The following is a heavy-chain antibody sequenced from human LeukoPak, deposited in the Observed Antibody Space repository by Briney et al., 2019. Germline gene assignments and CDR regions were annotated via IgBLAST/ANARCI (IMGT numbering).Heavy chain of an antibody. Sequence: ASVKVSCKASGYTFTSYDINWVRQAPGQGLEWMGWINPNSGGTNYAQKFQGWVTMTRDTSISTAYMELSRLRSDDTAVYYCARERLHFYYYYGMDVWGQGTTVTVSS. D-gene: IGHD4-11*01. CDR3: ARERLHFYYYYGMDV. CDR1: GYTFTSYD. CDR2: INPNSGGT. V-gene: IGHV1-2*04. J-gene: IGHJ6*02.